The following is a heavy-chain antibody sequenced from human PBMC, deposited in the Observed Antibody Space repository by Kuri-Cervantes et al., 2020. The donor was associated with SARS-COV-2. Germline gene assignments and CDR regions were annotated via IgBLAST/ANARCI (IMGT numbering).Heavy chain of an antibody. D-gene: IGHD1-26*01. CDR3: TTEVKWELGKAPYFDY. J-gene: IGHJ4*02. CDR2: ISSSGSTI. V-gene: IGHV3-11*01. CDR1: GFTFSDHY. Sequence: GGSLRLSCAASGFTFSDHYMSWIRQAPGKGLEWVSYISSSGSTIYYADSVKGRFTISRDNAKNSLYLQMNSLRAEDTAVYYCTTEVKWELGKAPYFDYWGQGTLVTVSS.